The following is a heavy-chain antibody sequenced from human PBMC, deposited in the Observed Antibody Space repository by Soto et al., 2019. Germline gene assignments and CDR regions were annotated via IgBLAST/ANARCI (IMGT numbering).Heavy chain of an antibody. Sequence: PGGSLRLSCAASGFTFSSYAMHWVRQAPGKGLEWVAVISYDGSNKYYADSVKGRFTISRDNSKNTLYLQMNSLRAEDTAVYYCARDPSPPYDFWSGYSPSFDYCGQGTLVTASS. CDR1: GFTFSSYA. D-gene: IGHD3-3*01. CDR2: ISYDGSNK. J-gene: IGHJ4*02. V-gene: IGHV3-30-3*01. CDR3: ARDPSPPYDFWSGYSPSFDY.